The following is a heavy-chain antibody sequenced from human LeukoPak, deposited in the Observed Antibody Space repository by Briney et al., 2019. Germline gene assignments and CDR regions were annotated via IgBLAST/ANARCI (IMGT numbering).Heavy chain of an antibody. D-gene: IGHD3-10*01. V-gene: IGHV3-21*05. J-gene: IGHJ3*02. Sequence: GGSLRLSCAASGFSFSSYGMNRVRQAPGKGLEWVSFISTSSSSIYYAESVKGRFTISRDNAKNQLYLQLDSLRAEDTAIYYCARIDSYGSGSPYPNGAFDIWGQGTMVTVSS. CDR3: ARIDSYGSGSPYPNGAFDI. CDR1: GFSFSSYG. CDR2: ISTSSSSI.